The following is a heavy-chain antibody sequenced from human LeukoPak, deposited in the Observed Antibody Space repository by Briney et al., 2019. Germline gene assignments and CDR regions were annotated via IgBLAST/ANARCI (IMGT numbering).Heavy chain of an antibody. CDR1: GFTFSSYA. CDR3: AREEGIDGSGYYYVLGQ. J-gene: IGHJ4*02. D-gene: IGHD3-22*01. CDR2: ISYDGSNK. V-gene: IGHV3-30-3*01. Sequence: GGSLRLSCAASGFTFSSYAMHWVRQAPGKGLEWVAVISYDGSNKYYADSVKGRFTISRDNSKNTLYLQMNSLRAEDTAVYYCAREEGIDGSGYYYVLGQWGQGTLVTVSS.